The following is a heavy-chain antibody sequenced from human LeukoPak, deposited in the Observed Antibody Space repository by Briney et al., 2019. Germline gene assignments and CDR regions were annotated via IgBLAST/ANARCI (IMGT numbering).Heavy chain of an antibody. CDR2: ISGSGGST. V-gene: IGHV3-23*01. CDR1: GVTFSSNF. Sequence: SPGSLRPSCAASGVTFSSNFMNWVRGAPGKGLEWVSAISGSGGSTYYADSVKGRFTISRDNSKNTLYLQMNSLRAEDTAVYYCAKDPAYWGQGTLVTVSS. CDR3: AKDPAY. J-gene: IGHJ4*02.